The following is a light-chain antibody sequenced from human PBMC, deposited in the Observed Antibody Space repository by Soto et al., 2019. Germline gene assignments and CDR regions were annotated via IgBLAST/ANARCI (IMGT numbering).Light chain of an antibody. CDR2: LNSDGSH. J-gene: IGLJ2*01. V-gene: IGLV4-69*01. CDR1: SGHSSYA. Sequence: QPVLTQSPSASASLGASVKLTCTLSSGHSSYAIAWHQQQPEKGPRYLMKLNSDGSHSKGDGIPDRFSGSSSGAERYLTISSLQSAYEADYYCQTWGTGIVVFGGGTKVTVL. CDR3: QTWGTGIVV.